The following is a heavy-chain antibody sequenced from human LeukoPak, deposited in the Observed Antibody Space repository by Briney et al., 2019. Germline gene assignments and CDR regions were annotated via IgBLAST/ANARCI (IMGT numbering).Heavy chain of an antibody. J-gene: IGHJ2*01. V-gene: IGHV4-61*02. CDR2: IYTSGST. CDR3: ARDTRYWYFDL. CDR1: GGSISSGSYY. Sequence: SETLSLTCTVSGGSISSGSYYWSWIRQPAGKGLEWIGRIYTSGSTNYNPSLKSRVTISVDTSKNQFSLRLSSVTAADTAVYYCARDTRYWYFDLWGRGTLVTVSS.